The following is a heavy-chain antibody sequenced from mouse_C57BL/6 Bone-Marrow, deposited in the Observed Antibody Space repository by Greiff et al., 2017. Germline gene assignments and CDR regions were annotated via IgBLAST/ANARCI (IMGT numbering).Heavy chain of an antibody. V-gene: IGHV1-81*01. Sequence: QVQLQQSGAELARPGASVKLSCKASGYTFTSYGISWVKQRTGQGLEWIGEIYPRSGNTYYNEKFKGKATLTADKSSSTAYMELRSLTSEDSAVYFFAREVSYYCGSSWFAYWGQGTLVTVSA. D-gene: IGHD1-1*01. CDR1: GYTFTSYG. CDR2: IYPRSGNT. J-gene: IGHJ3*01. CDR3: AREVSYYCGSSWFAY.